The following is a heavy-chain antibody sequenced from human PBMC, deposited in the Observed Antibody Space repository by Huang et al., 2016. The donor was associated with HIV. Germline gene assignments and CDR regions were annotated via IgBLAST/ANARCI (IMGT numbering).Heavy chain of an antibody. V-gene: IGHV4-39*01. CDR2: MSYSGST. CDR3: ARHAGSSRRYYFDY. Sequence: QVQLQESGPGLVKPSEILSLTCIVSGASINSRSYYWGWIRQPPGRGLEWLGSMSYSGSTYYNPSLKRRVTMSVDTSKNEFSLKLRSVTAADTAVYYCARHAGSSRRYYFDYWGRGTLVTVSS. CDR1: GASINSRSYY. J-gene: IGHJ4*02. D-gene: IGHD6-13*01.